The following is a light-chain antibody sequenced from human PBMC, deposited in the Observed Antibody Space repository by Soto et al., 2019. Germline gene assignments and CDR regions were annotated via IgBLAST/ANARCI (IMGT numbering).Light chain of an antibody. Sequence: EIVLPQSPATLSLSPGESATLSCSATRSVSTYLAWYQQKPGQAPRLLIYDASSRPTDTPARFSGSGCGTDSTITISRLEREDFAHYYCQQRSNRPITFGQGTRLEI. CDR1: RSVSTY. CDR3: QQRSNRPIT. V-gene: IGKV3-11*01. J-gene: IGKJ5*01. CDR2: DAS.